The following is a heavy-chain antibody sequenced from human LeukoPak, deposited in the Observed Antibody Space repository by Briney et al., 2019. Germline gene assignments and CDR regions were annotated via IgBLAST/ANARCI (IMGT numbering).Heavy chain of an antibody. CDR2: VNPNSGGT. CDR1: GYTFTGYY. CDR3: ARGLWLQLERLGSLYFDY. D-gene: IGHD1-1*01. V-gene: IGHV1-2*02. Sequence: ASVKVSCKASGYTFTGYYMHWVRQAPGQGLEWTGWVNPNSGGTNYAQKFQGRVTMTRDTSISKAYMELSRLRSDDTAVYYCARGLWLQLERLGSLYFDYWGQGTLVTVSS. J-gene: IGHJ4*02.